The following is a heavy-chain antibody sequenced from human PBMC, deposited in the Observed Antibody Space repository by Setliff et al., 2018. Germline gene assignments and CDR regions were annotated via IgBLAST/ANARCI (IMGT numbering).Heavy chain of an antibody. Sequence: PSETLSLTCTVSGGSISSYYWGWIRQPPGKGLEWIGTIYYSGSTYYNPSLKSRVTISVDTSKNQFSLKLSSVTAADTAVYYCARESRYYYDNLGTLDYWGQGTLVTVSS. CDR1: GGSISSYY. J-gene: IGHJ4*02. CDR2: IYYSGST. D-gene: IGHD3-22*01. CDR3: ARESRYYYDNLGTLDY. V-gene: IGHV4-39*07.